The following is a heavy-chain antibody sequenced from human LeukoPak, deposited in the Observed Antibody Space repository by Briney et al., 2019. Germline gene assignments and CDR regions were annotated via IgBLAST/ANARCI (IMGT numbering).Heavy chain of an antibody. Sequence: GGSLRLSCAASGFTFSSYGMHWVRQAPGKGLEWVAFIRYDGSNKYYADSVKGRFTISRDNSKNTLYLQMNSLRAEDTAVYYCAKDRHVLRFLYHHPFFDNWGQGTLVTVSS. CDR1: GFTFSSYG. D-gene: IGHD3-3*01. J-gene: IGHJ4*02. CDR3: AKDRHVLRFLYHHPFFDN. CDR2: IRYDGSNK. V-gene: IGHV3-30*02.